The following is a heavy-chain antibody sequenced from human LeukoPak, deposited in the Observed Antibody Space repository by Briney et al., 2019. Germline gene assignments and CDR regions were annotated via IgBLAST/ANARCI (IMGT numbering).Heavy chain of an antibody. CDR1: GGSISSSSYY. V-gene: IGHV4-39*01. J-gene: IGHJ4*02. CDR2: IYYSGST. CDR3: ARHVGSSGWVDGEY. D-gene: IGHD6-19*01. Sequence: SETLSLTCTVSGGSISSSSYYWGWIRQPPGKGLEWIGSIYYSGSTYYNPSLKSRVTISVDTSKNQFSLKLSSVTAADTAVYYCARHVGSSGWVDGEYWGQGTLVTVSS.